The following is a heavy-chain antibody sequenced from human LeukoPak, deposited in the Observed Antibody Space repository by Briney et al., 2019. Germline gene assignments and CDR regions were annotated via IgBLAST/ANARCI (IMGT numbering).Heavy chain of an antibody. V-gene: IGHV4-59*08. CDR2: IHYSGST. Sequence: PSETLSLTCTVSGGSISSYYWSWIRQPPGKGLEWIWYIHYSGSTNYNPSLKSRVTISVDTSKNQFSLKLSSVTAADTAVYYCARGLRAASATYDYWGQGTLVTVSS. J-gene: IGHJ4*02. D-gene: IGHD2-15*01. CDR1: GGSISSYY. CDR3: ARGLRAASATYDY.